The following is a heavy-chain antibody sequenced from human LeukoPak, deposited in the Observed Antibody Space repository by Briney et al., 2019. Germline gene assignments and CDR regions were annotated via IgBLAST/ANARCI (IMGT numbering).Heavy chain of an antibody. Sequence: GGSLRLSCAASGFIFGSYAMSWVRQAPGKGLECVSGISGSGGSTYYADSVKGRFTISRDNSKNTLYLQMNSLRAEDTAVYYCAKDHSYCGGDCYSYFFDYWGQGTLVTVSS. D-gene: IGHD2-21*02. CDR1: GFIFGSYA. J-gene: IGHJ4*02. CDR3: AKDHSYCGGDCYSYFFDY. V-gene: IGHV3-23*01. CDR2: ISGSGGST.